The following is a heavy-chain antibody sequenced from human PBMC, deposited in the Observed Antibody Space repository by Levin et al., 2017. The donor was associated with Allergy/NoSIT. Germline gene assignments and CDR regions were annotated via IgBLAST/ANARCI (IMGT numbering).Heavy chain of an antibody. D-gene: IGHD6-13*01. CDR1: GFTFTIYD. V-gene: IGHV1-2*06. CDR3: ARETIAAPPYNWFDT. J-gene: IGHJ5*02. CDR2: LNPNTGGT. Sequence: PGGSLRLSCKASGFTFTIYDIHWVRQAPGQGLEWVGRLNPNTGGTDSAQKFVGRVTMTRDTSTTTAFMELTRLRPDDTAIYYCARETIAAPPYNWFDTWGQGALVTVSS.